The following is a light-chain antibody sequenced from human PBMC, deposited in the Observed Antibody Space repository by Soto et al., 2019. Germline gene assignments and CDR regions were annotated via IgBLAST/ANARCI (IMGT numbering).Light chain of an antibody. CDR3: QQYGSSPRT. V-gene: IGKV3-20*01. CDR2: GAS. J-gene: IGKJ1*01. CDR1: QSISNSY. Sequence: EIVLTQSPGTLSLSPGERATLSCRASQSISNSYLAWYQQKPGQAPRLLMYGASSRATGIPDRFSSSGSVTDFTLTISRLEPEDFAVYFCQQYGSSPRTLGQGTKVDIK.